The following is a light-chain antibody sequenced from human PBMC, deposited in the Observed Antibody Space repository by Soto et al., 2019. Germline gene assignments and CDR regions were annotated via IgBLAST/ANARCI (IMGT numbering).Light chain of an antibody. V-gene: IGLV1-44*01. Sequence: QSVLTQPPSASGTPGQRVTISCSGSSSNIGSKTVNWYQQLPGTAPKLLIYSNNQRPSGVPDRFSGSKSGTSASLAISGLQDEDEADYYCAAWDDSLNGVVFGVGTKLTVL. CDR1: SSNIGSKT. J-gene: IGLJ2*01. CDR3: AAWDDSLNGVV. CDR2: SNN.